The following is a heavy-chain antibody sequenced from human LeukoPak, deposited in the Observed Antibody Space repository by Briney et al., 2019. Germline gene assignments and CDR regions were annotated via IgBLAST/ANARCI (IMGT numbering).Heavy chain of an antibody. J-gene: IGHJ4*02. CDR1: GGTFSSYA. V-gene: IGHV1-69*04. CDR3: ARDRDVDIVATTYFDY. Sequence: GASVKVSCKASGGTFSSYAISWVRQAPGQGLEWMGRIIPILGIANYAQKFQGRVTITADKSTSTAYMELSSLRSEDTAVYYCARDRDVDIVATTYFDYWGQGTLVTVSS. CDR2: IIPILGIA. D-gene: IGHD5-12*01.